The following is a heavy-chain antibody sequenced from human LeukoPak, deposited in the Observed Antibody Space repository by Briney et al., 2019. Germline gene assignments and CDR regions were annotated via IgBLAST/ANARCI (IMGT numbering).Heavy chain of an antibody. V-gene: IGHV1-2*02. CDR2: INPNSGGT. J-gene: IGHJ3*02. Sequence: ASVKVSCKASGYTFTGYYMHWVRQAPGQGLEWMGWINPNSGGTNYAQKFQGRVTMTRDTSISTAYMELSRLRSDDTAVYYCAREGHIDTAMDPTPSENAFDIWGQGTMVTVSS. CDR3: AREGHIDTAMDPTPSENAFDI. CDR1: GYTFTGYY. D-gene: IGHD5-18*01.